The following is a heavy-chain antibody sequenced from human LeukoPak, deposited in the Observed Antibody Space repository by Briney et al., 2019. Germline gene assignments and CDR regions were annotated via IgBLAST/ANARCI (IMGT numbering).Heavy chain of an antibody. CDR1: GFTFSSYA. CDR2: ISYDGSNK. Sequence: GGSLRLSCAASGFTFSSYAMHWVRQAPGKGLEWVAVISYDGSNKYYADSVKGRFTISRDNSKNTLYLQMNSLRAEDTAVYYCAREGDYDILVTYYYYYGMDVWGKGTTVTVSS. J-gene: IGHJ6*04. V-gene: IGHV3-30*04. D-gene: IGHD3-9*01. CDR3: AREGDYDILVTYYYYYGMDV.